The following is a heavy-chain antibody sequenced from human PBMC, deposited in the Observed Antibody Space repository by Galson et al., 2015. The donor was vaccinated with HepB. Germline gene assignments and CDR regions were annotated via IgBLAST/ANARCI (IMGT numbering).Heavy chain of an antibody. Sequence: SLRLSCAASGFSFSSYAMSWVRQAPGKGLEWVSGITRSGDNTYYTDSVKGRFTISRDNSKNTLYLQMNNLRGDDTALYYCAKLPNYGAPLAYWGQGTLVTVSS. CDR3: AKLPNYGAPLAY. CDR2: ITRSGDNT. CDR1: GFSFSSYA. D-gene: IGHD4-17*01. V-gene: IGHV3-23*01. J-gene: IGHJ4*02.